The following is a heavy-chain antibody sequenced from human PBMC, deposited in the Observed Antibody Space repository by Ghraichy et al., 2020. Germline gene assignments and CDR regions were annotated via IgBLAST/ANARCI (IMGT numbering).Heavy chain of an antibody. D-gene: IGHD4-23*01. Sequence: GGSLRLSCVGSGFTFSGYSMNWVRQSPGKRLEWVSYITSSGSFKSYADSVKGRFTISRDNAQNSLYLQMNSLRDEDTAVYYCARASTVVRFYFYAGMDVWGQGTTVTVSS. J-gene: IGHJ6*02. CDR3: ARASTVVRFYFYAGMDV. CDR2: ITSSGSFK. V-gene: IGHV3-48*02. CDR1: GFTFSGYS.